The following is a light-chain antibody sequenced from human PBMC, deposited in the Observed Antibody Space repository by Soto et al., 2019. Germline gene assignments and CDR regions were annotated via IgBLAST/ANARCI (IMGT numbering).Light chain of an antibody. Sequence: QSVLTQPPSASGTPGQSVTISCSGSSSNIGSNTVNWYQQLPGTAPKLLIYSNNQRPSGVPDRFSGSKSGTSASLAISGLQSDDEADYYCAAWDDSLKSVFGGGTKLTVL. CDR3: AAWDDSLKSV. CDR2: SNN. V-gene: IGLV1-44*01. J-gene: IGLJ2*01. CDR1: SSNIGSNT.